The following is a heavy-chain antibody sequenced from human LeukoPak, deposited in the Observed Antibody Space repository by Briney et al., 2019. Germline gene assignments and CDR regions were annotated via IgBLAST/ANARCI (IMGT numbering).Heavy chain of an antibody. D-gene: IGHD1-26*01. J-gene: IGHJ5*02. V-gene: IGHV4-59*01. CDR1: GGSISSYY. CDR2: IYYSGST. Sequence: PSETLSLTCTVSGGSISSYYWSWIRQPPGKGLEWIGYIYYSGSTNYSPSLKSRVTISVDTSKNQFSLKLSSVTAADTAVYYCARGEGFHWFDPWGQGTLVTVSS. CDR3: ARGEGFHWFDP.